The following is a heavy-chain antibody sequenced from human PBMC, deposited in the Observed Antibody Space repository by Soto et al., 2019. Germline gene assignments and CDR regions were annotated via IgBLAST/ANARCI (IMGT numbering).Heavy chain of an antibody. CDR3: ARRPGIAAAGPLDY. Sequence: GASVKVSCKASGGTFSSYAISWVRQAPGQGLEWMGGIIPIFGTANYAQKFQGRVTITADESTSTAYMELSSLRSEDTAVYYCARRPGIAAAGPLDYWGQGTLVTVSS. CDR1: GGTFSSYA. D-gene: IGHD6-13*01. V-gene: IGHV1-69*13. J-gene: IGHJ4*02. CDR2: IIPIFGTA.